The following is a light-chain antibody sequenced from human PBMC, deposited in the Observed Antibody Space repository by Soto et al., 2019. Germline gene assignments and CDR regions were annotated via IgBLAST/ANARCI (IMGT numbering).Light chain of an antibody. Sequence: QSVLTQPPSASGTPGQRVTISCSGDSSNIGINTVNWFQQLPGTAPKLLIYSSNHRPSAVPERFSGCKSGTSAALAISGLQCEDEAEYYCAAWDNSLNGVTFGGGTKLTVL. CDR2: SSN. CDR1: SSNIGINT. CDR3: AAWDNSLNGVT. J-gene: IGLJ2*01. V-gene: IGLV1-44*01.